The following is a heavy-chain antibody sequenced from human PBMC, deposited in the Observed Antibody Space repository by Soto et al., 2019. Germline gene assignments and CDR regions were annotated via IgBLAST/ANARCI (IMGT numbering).Heavy chain of an antibody. V-gene: IGHV1-3*01. CDR2: INAGNGNT. Sequence: ASVKVSCKASGYTFTSYAMHWVRQAPGQRLEWMGWINAGNGNTKYSQKFQGRVTITRDTSASTAYMELSSLRSDDTAVYYCARAAARPLYYFDYWGQGTLVTVSS. D-gene: IGHD6-6*01. CDR1: GYTFTSYA. J-gene: IGHJ4*02. CDR3: ARAAARPLYYFDY.